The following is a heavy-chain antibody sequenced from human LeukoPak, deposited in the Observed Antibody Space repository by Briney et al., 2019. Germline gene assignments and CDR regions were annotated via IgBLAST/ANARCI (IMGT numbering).Heavy chain of an antibody. D-gene: IGHD2-2*01. J-gene: IGHJ4*02. CDR2: ISNDGNSK. Sequence: PGRSLRLSCVASGFTFNTYGMQWVRQAPGKGLEWVAGISNDGNSKDYTDSVKGRFTISRHNSKNTMYLQMNSLRAEDTAVYYCAKAAYCTSISCRFSGYAQRPLDSWGQGTLVTVSS. V-gene: IGHV3-30*18. CDR3: AKAAYCTSISCRFSGYAQRPLDS. CDR1: GFTFNTYG.